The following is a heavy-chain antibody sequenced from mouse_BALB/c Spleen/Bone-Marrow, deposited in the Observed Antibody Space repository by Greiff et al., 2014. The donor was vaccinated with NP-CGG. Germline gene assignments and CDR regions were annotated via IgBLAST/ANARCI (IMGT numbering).Heavy chain of an antibody. D-gene: IGHD1-2*01. V-gene: IGHV5-4*02. J-gene: IGHJ3*01. CDR2: ISDGGSYT. CDR1: GFTFSDYY. CDR3: ARDLITTATSFAY. Sequence: EVKLEESGGGLVEPGGSLRLSCAASGFTFSDYYMYWVCQTPEKRLEWVATISDGGSYTYYPDSVKGRFTISRDNAKNNLYLQMSSLKSEDTAMYYCARDLITTATSFAYWGQGTLVTVSA.